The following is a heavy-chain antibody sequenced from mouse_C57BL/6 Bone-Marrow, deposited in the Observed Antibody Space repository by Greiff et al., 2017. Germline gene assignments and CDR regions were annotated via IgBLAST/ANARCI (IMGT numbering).Heavy chain of an antibody. CDR2: IYPRSGNT. CDR1: GYTFTSYG. V-gene: IGHV1-81*01. CDR3: SHYYGSSYGYFDV. D-gene: IGHD1-1*01. Sequence: LVESGAELARPGASVKLSCKASGYTFTSYGISWVKQRTGQGLEWIGEIYPRSGNTYYNEKFKGKATLTADKSSSTAYMELRSLTSEDSAVYFCSHYYGSSYGYFDVWGTGTTVTVSS. J-gene: IGHJ1*03.